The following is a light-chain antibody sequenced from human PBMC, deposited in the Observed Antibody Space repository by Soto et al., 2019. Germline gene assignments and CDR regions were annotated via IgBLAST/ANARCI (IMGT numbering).Light chain of an antibody. Sequence: QSALTQPRSVSGSPGQSVTISCTGTISDVGGYNYVSWYQHHPGKAPKLLISDVTKRPSWVPDRFSGSKSGNTASLTISDLQAEDEADYYCCSYAGSSTWVFGGGTKLTVL. V-gene: IGLV2-11*01. J-gene: IGLJ3*02. CDR3: CSYAGSSTWV. CDR1: ISDVGGYNY. CDR2: DVT.